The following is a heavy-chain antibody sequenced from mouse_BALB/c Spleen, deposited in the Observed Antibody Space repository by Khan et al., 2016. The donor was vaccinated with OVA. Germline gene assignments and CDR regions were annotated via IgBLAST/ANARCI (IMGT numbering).Heavy chain of an antibody. CDR3: ARRNYFGYTFAY. Sequence: QVQLQQSGAELARPGASVKLSCKASGYTFTDYYINWVKQRTGQGLEWIGEISPGSGDTYYNARFKGKATLTADTSSSTAYMQLSSLTSEASDVPFCARRNYFGYTFAYWGQGTLVTVTA. CDR1: GYTFTDYY. V-gene: IGHV1-77*01. CDR2: ISPGSGDT. J-gene: IGHJ3*01. D-gene: IGHD1-2*01.